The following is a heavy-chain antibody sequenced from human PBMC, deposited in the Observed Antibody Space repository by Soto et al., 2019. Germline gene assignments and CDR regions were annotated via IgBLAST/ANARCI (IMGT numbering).Heavy chain of an antibody. CDR3: AKLRFGFYYYGMDV. V-gene: IGHV4-39*01. Sequence: PSETLSLTSTVSGGSISSSSYYWGWIRQPPGKGLEWIGSIYYSGSTYYNSSLKSRVTISVDTSKNQFSLKLSSVTAADTAVYYCAKLRFGFYYYGMDVWGQGTTVTVSS. D-gene: IGHD3-10*01. J-gene: IGHJ6*02. CDR1: GGSISSSSYY. CDR2: IYYSGST.